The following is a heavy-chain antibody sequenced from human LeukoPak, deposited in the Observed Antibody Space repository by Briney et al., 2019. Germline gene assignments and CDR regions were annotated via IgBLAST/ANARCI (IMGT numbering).Heavy chain of an antibody. CDR1: GFTFSSYA. CDR2: ISGSGGST. Sequence: PGGSLRLSCAASGFTFSSYAMSWVRQAPGKVLEWVSAISGSGGSTYYADSVKGRFTISRDNSKNTLYLQMNSLRAEDTAVYYCAKAPTSGTTYYYYGMDVWGQGTTVTVSS. V-gene: IGHV3-23*01. D-gene: IGHD1-1*01. J-gene: IGHJ6*02. CDR3: AKAPTSGTTYYYYGMDV.